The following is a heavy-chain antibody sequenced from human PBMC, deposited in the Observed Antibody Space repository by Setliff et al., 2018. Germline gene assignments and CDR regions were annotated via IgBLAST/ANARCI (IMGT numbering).Heavy chain of an antibody. CDR2: IKSKADGGSST. D-gene: IGHD2-2*01. J-gene: IGHJ4*02. CDR3: ARAHSSTLSVHDY. V-gene: IGHV3-74*01. CDR1: GFTFGDAW. Sequence: PGGSLRLSCAASGFTFGDAWMNWVRQAPGKGLEWVGRIKSKADGGSSTTYEDSVKGRFTISRDNAKNTLYLQMNSLRAEDTAVYYCARAHSSTLSVHDYWGQGTLVTVSS.